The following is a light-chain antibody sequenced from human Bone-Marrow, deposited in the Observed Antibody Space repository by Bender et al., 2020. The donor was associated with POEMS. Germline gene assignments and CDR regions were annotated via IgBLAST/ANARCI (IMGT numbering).Light chain of an antibody. J-gene: IGLJ2*01. V-gene: IGLV2-14*02. CDR2: EVN. CDR3: CSYTSSTTLV. CDR1: SSDVGAYNL. Sequence: QSALTQPASVSGSPGQSITISCTGASSDVGAYNLVSWFQQHPGKAPELMIYEVNKRPSGVSNRFSGSKSGNTASLTISGLQPEDEADYYCCSYTSSTTLVFGGGTKVTVL.